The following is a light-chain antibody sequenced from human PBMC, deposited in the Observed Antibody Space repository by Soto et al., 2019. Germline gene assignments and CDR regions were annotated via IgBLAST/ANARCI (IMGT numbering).Light chain of an antibody. Sequence: NFMLTQPNSVSESPGKTVTISCTRSSGSFASSYVQWYQQRPGSAPTTVIYEHNERPSGVSDRFAGSIDTSANSASLIISGLKTEDEAAYFCQSYDTNSVVFGGGTKLTVL. J-gene: IGLJ2*01. CDR1: SGSFASSY. CDR3: QSYDTNSVV. V-gene: IGLV6-57*04. CDR2: EHN.